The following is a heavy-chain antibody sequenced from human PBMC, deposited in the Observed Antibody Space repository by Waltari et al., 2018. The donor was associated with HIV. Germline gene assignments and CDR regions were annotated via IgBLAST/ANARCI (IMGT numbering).Heavy chain of an antibody. Sequence: EVHLVESGGGLVKPGGSLRLSCAASGFRFSGYSMSWVRQAPGKGLEWVSSMTSTSFFIYYADSVKGRFTISRDNARNSLFLQMNSLRAEDTALYYCASSLYFDFGIGGYTEGKFYFDYWGQGTLVTVSS. CDR1: GFRFSGYS. CDR2: MTSTSFFI. D-gene: IGHD3-3*01. CDR3: ASSLYFDFGIGGYTEGKFYFDY. J-gene: IGHJ4*02. V-gene: IGHV3-21*01.